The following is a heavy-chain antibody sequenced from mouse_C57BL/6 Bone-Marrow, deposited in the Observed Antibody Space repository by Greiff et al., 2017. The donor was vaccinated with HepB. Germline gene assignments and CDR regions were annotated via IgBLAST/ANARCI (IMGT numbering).Heavy chain of an antibody. J-gene: IGHJ2*01. CDR3: ARHYGSSYNYFDY. Sequence: VQLQQSGAELVKPGASVKISCKASGYAFSSYWMNWVKQRPGKGLEWIGQIYPGDGDTNYNGKFKGKATLTADKSSSTAYMQLSSLTSEDSAVYFCARHYGSSYNYFDYWGQGTTLTVSS. CDR2: IYPGDGDT. D-gene: IGHD1-1*01. V-gene: IGHV1-80*01. CDR1: GYAFSSYW.